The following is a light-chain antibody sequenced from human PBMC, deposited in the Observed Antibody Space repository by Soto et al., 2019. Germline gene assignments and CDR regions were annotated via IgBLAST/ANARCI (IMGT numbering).Light chain of an antibody. CDR3: QQYNTYPHT. CDR2: GAS. V-gene: IGKV1-13*02. Sequence: AIQLTQSPSSLSASVGDRLIITCRASQGISSALAWYQQKPGKPPRLLIYGASSLDSGVPSRFSGSGFGTDFTLIISNMQPEDFATYYCQQYNTYPHTFGGGTKVEIK. CDR1: QGISSA. J-gene: IGKJ4*01.